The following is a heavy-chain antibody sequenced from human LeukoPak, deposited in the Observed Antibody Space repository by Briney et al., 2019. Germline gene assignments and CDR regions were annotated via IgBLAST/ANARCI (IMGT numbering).Heavy chain of an antibody. D-gene: IGHD6-13*01. CDR3: ARGIAATGPPHLDY. J-gene: IGHJ4*02. CDR1: GFTVSSNY. V-gene: IGHV3-66*01. Sequence: GGSLRLSCAASGFTVSSNYMSWVRQARGKGLEWVSVIYSGGSKYYADSVRSRFTISRENSKNTLYLQMNSLRAEDTAVYYCARGIAATGPPHLDYWGQGTLVTVSS. CDR2: IYSGGSK.